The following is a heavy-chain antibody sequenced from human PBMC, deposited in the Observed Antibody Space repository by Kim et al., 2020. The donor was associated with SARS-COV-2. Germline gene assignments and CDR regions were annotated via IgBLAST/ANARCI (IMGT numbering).Heavy chain of an antibody. V-gene: IGHV4-34*01. Sequence: TPSLKSRVPISVDTSKNQFSLKLSSGTAADTAVYYCARGESTARLPFDYWGQGTLVTVSS. J-gene: IGHJ4*02. D-gene: IGHD6-6*01. CDR3: ARGESTARLPFDY.